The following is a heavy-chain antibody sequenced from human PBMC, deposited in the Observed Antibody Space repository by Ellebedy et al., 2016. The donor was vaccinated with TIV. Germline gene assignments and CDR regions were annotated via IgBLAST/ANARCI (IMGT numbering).Heavy chain of an antibody. CDR2: ISAYDGKK. D-gene: IGHD1-1*01. CDR3: ARVGSGELFY. CDR1: GYTFSDFG. V-gene: IGHV1-18*04. Sequence: ASVKVSCKTSGYTFSDFGITWVRQAPGQGLEWMGWISAYDGKKKYALKFQDRVTMTTDTPASTGYMELRSLRSDDTAVYYCARVGSGELFYWGQGTLVRVSS. J-gene: IGHJ4*02.